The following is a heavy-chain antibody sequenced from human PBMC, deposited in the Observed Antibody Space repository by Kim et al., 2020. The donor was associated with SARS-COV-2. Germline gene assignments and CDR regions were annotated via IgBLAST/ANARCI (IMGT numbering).Heavy chain of an antibody. J-gene: IGHJ4*02. CDR1: GGTFSSYA. Sequence: SVKVSCKASGGTFSSYAISWVRQAPGQGLEWMGGIIPIFGTANYAQKFQGRVTITADESTSTAYMELSSLRSEDTAVYYCARGLRWGYGYAAEGPEDYWGQGTLVTVSS. CDR3: ARGLRWGYGYAAEGPEDY. D-gene: IGHD5-18*01. CDR2: IIPIFGTA. V-gene: IGHV1-69*13.